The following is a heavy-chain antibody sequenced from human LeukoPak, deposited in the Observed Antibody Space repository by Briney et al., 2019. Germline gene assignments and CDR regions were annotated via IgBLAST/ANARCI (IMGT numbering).Heavy chain of an antibody. CDR2: ISSSSSTM. D-gene: IGHD2-2*01. Sequence: GGSLRLSCAASGFIFSDYSMNWVRQAPGKGPKWISYISSSSSTMYYADSVKGRFTISRDNDKNLLYLQMNSLRDEDTAVYYCISPRTSSYWGQGTLVTVSS. CDR3: ISPRTSSY. V-gene: IGHV3-48*02. CDR1: GFIFSDYS. J-gene: IGHJ4*02.